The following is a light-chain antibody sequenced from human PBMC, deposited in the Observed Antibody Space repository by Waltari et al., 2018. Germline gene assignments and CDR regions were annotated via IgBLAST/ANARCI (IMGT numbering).Light chain of an antibody. CDR2: WAS. CDR1: QSVLYSSNNKNF. CDR3: QQYYNTPFT. V-gene: IGKV4-1*01. Sequence: DIVMTQSPYSLAVSLGERATINCKSSQSVLYSSNNKNFLTWYQNKPGQPPKLLIYWASTRESGVPDRVSGSGSGTDFTLTISSLQAEDVAVYYCQQYYNTPFTFGPGTKVDVK. J-gene: IGKJ3*01.